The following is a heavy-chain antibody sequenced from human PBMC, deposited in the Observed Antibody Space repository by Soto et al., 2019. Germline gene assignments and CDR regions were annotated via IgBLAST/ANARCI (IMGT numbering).Heavy chain of an antibody. Sequence: GGSLRLSCAASGFTFSSYAMSWVRQAPGKGLEWVSAISGSGGSTYYADSVKGRFTISRDNSKNTLYLQMNSLRAEDTAVYYCAKLHRRFLEWSYLDYWGQGTLVTVSS. J-gene: IGHJ4*02. D-gene: IGHD3-3*01. CDR3: AKLHRRFLEWSYLDY. CDR1: GFTFSSYA. V-gene: IGHV3-23*01. CDR2: ISGSGGST.